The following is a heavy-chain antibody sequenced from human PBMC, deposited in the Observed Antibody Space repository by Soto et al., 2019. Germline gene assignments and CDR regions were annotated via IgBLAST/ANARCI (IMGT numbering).Heavy chain of an antibody. CDR1: GFTFSSYA. V-gene: IGHV3-23*01. Sequence: GGSLRLSCAASGFTFSSYAMSWVRQAPGKGLEWVSAISGSGGSTYYADSVKGRFTISRDNSKNTLYLEMNSLGAEDTAVYYCANLYSSSWYYFDYWGQGTLVAVSS. J-gene: IGHJ4*02. D-gene: IGHD6-13*01. CDR2: ISGSGGST. CDR3: ANLYSSSWYYFDY.